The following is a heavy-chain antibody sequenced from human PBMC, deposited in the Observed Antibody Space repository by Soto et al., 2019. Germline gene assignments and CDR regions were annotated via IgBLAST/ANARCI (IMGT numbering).Heavy chain of an antibody. Sequence: GASVKVSCKASAGTFSSYAISWVRRAPGQGLEWMGGIIPIFGTANYAQKFQGRVTMTADESTSTAYMELSSLRSDDTAVYYCARAGTYYDILTGYHSYYFDYWGQGTLVTVSS. J-gene: IGHJ4*02. V-gene: IGHV1-69*13. CDR3: ARAGTYYDILTGYHSYYFDY. CDR2: IIPIFGTA. D-gene: IGHD3-9*01. CDR1: AGTFSSYA.